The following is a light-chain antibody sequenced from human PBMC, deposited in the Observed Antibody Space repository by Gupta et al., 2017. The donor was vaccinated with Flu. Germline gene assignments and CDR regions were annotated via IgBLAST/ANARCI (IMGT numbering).Light chain of an antibody. V-gene: IGKV1-5*03. J-gene: IGKJ1*01. CDR1: QSISHW. CDR3: QEDNFPPWT. Sequence: DIQMTQSPSTLSASVGDRVTITCRASQSISHWLAWYQQKPGKAPKLLIYKATSLASGAPGRFSGSGSGTEFTLTISSLQPDDSATYYCQEDNFPPWTFGRGTKVEVK. CDR2: KAT.